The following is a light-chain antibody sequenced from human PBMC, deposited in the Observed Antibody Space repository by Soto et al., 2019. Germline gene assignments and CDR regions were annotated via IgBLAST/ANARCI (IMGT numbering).Light chain of an antibody. V-gene: IGKV3-20*01. CDR1: ETVGNNY. J-gene: IGKJ4*01. Sequence: EIVLTQSPGTLSLSPGQTATLSCGASETVGNNYLAWYVQRPGQAPSLLIFGASNRAAGIPDRFSGRGSGTDFTLTISRLEPEDFAMYYCQQYGASLVTFGGGTKVEI. CDR3: QQYGASLVT. CDR2: GAS.